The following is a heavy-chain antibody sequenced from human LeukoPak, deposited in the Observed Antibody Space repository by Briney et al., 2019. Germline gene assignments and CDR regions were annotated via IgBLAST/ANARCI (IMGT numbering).Heavy chain of an antibody. V-gene: IGHV3-7*01. CDR3: ARARWGGVIALFDY. D-gene: IGHD3-10*01. CDR1: GFTFSSYW. CDR2: IKQDGSEK. J-gene: IGHJ4*02. Sequence: GGSLRLSCAASGFTFSSYWMSWVRQAPGKGLEWVANIKQDGSEKYYVDSVKGRFTISRDNAKNSLYLQMNSLRAEDTAVYYCARARWGGVIALFDYWGQGTLVTVSS.